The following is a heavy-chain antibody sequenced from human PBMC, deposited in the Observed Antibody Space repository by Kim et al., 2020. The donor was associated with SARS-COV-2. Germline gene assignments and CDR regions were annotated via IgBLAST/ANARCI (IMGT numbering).Heavy chain of an antibody. Sequence: ADAVEGRFTISRDNSKNTRDLQMNSLRGEDTAVYYCARSGNGGSYYAFDYWGQGTLVTVSS. D-gene: IGHD1-26*01. J-gene: IGHJ4*02. V-gene: IGHV3-30*01. CDR3: ARSGNGGSYYAFDY.